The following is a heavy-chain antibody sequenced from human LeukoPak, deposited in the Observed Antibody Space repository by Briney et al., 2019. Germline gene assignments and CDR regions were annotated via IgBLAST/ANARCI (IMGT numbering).Heavy chain of an antibody. CDR1: RFTFNSYA. CDR3: VYLDSSGYYYGRLRY. J-gene: IGHJ1*01. D-gene: IGHD3-22*01. V-gene: IGHV3-23*01. Sequence: PGGSLRLSCAASRFTFNSYAMTWVRQSPGKRLESVSSIGADGANTHSADSVKGRFTISRDNSKNTVYLQMNSLRAEDTAVYFCVYLDSSGYYYGRLRYWGQGTPVTVSS. CDR2: IGADGANT.